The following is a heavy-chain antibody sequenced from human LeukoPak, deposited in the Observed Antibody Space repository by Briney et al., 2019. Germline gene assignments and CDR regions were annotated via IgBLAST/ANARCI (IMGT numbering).Heavy chain of an antibody. J-gene: IGHJ6*02. Sequence: GGSLRLSCAASGFTFSSYWMHWVRQAPGKGLVWVSRINSDGSSTSYADSVKGRFTISRDNAKNTLYLQMNSLRAEDTAVYYCARGRGSSWYGHYYYYGMDVRGQGTTVTVSS. CDR2: INSDGSST. D-gene: IGHD6-13*01. CDR3: ARGRGSSWYGHYYYYGMDV. CDR1: GFTFSSYW. V-gene: IGHV3-74*01.